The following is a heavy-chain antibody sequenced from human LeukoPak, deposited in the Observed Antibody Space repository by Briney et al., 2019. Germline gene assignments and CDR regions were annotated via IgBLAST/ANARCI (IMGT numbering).Heavy chain of an antibody. J-gene: IGHJ3*02. CDR3: AFRLGELSFDAFDI. Sequence: GASVKVSCKASGGTFSSYAIRWVGQAPGQGLEWMGRIIPILGIANYAQKFQGRVTITADKSTSTAYMELSSLRSEDTAVYYCAFRLGELSFDAFDIWGQGTMVTVSS. CDR1: GGTFSSYA. V-gene: IGHV1-69*04. D-gene: IGHD3-16*02. CDR2: IIPILGIA.